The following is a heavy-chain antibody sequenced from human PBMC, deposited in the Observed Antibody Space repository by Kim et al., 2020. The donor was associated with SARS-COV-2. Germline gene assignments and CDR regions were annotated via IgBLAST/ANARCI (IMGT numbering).Heavy chain of an antibody. V-gene: IGHV4-34*01. CDR1: GGSFSGYY. CDR2: INHSGST. D-gene: IGHD6-19*01. Sequence: SETLSLTCAVYGGSFSGYYWSWIRQPPGKGLEWIGEINHSGSTNYNPSLKSRVTISVDTSKNQFSLKLSSVTAADTAVYYCARGRIAVAGTRYFQHWGQG. CDR3: ARGRIAVAGTRYFQH. J-gene: IGHJ1*01.